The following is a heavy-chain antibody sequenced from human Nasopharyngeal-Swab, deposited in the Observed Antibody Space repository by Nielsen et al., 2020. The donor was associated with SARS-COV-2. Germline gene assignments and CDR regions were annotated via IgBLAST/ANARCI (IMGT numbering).Heavy chain of an antibody. CDR2: IYPGDSDT. V-gene: IGHV5-51*01. CDR1: GYSFTSYW. D-gene: IGHD4-23*01. CDR3: ARQTIYGGNSHDAFDI. Sequence: GESLKISCKGSGYSFTSYWIGWVRQMPGKGLEWMGIIYPGDSDTRYSPSFQGQVTISADKSTSTAYLQWSSLKASDTAMYYCARQTIYGGNSHDAFDIWGQGTMVTVSS. J-gene: IGHJ3*02.